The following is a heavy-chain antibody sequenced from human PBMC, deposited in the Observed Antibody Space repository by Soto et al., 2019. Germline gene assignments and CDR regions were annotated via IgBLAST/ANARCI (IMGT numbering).Heavy chain of an antibody. CDR3: VKRENYYGSSGYYPFNY. Sequence: GGSLRLSCSASGFTFSSYAMHWVRQAPGKGLEYVSSISTNGGSTHYADSVKGRFTISRDNSKNTQYLQMSSLRADDTAVYYSVKRENYYGSSGYYPFNYWGQGTLVTVSS. CDR1: GFTFSSYA. V-gene: IGHV3-64D*06. D-gene: IGHD3-22*01. J-gene: IGHJ4*02. CDR2: ISTNGGST.